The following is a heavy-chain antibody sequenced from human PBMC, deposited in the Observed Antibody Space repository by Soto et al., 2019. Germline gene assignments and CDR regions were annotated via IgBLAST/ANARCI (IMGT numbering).Heavy chain of an antibody. J-gene: IGHJ4*02. CDR3: AVAVAGPTAIGY. D-gene: IGHD6-19*01. CDR2: INSDGSST. Sequence: PGGSLRLSCAASGFTFSSYWMHWVRQAPGKGLVWVSRINSDGSSTSYADSVKGRFTISRDNAKNKLYLQMNSLRAEGTAVYYCAVAVAGPTAIGYWGQGTLVTVSS. CDR1: GFTFSSYW. V-gene: IGHV3-74*01.